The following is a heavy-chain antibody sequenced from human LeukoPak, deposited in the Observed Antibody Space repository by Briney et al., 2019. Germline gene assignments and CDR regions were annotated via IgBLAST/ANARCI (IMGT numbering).Heavy chain of an antibody. J-gene: IGHJ3*02. CDR1: GFTFSSYW. V-gene: IGHV3-7*01. CDR2: IKQDGSEK. Sequence: GGSLRLSCAAYGFTFSSYWMSWVRQAPGKGLEWVANIKQDGSEKYYVDSVKGRFTISRDNAKNSLYLQMNSLRAEDTAVYYCARVVGTSSARRAFDIWGQGTMVTVSS. CDR3: ARVVGTSSARRAFDI. D-gene: IGHD3-22*01.